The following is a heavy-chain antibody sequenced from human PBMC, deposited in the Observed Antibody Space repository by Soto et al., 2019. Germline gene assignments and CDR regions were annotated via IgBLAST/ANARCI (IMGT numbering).Heavy chain of an antibody. D-gene: IGHD1-26*01. J-gene: IGHJ5*02. Sequence: QVQLVQSGAEVKKPGASLRVSCETSGGTSTIYTITWVRQAPGQGLQWMGRIVPTLRITNYAQEFQGRLTITANSSRSTANIELTSLTSEATAVYSCATDKYGAGRVGVHSWGQGTVVTVSS. CDR3: ATDKYGAGRVGVHS. CDR1: GGTSTIYT. V-gene: IGHV1-69*02. CDR2: IVPTLRIT.